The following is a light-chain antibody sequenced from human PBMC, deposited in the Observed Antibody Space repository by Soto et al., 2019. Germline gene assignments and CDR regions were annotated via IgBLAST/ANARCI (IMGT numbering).Light chain of an antibody. CDR1: QSVGSN. Sequence: EIVMTQSPATLSVSPGESVTLSCRASQSVGSNLAWYQQKPGQAPRLLIYGASTRATGIPARFSGSGSGTEFTLTISGLQSEDFAVYYCQQYNNWPRTFGQGTKVEIK. CDR3: QQYNNWPRT. J-gene: IGKJ1*01. V-gene: IGKV3-15*01. CDR2: GAS.